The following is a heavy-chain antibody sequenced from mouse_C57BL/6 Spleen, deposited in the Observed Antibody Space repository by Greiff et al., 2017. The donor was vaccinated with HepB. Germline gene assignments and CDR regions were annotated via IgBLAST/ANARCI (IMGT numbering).Heavy chain of an antibody. CDR1: GYTFTSYW. D-gene: IGHD1-1*01. CDR3: AREGLLRYFDY. CDR2: IDPSDSYT. Sequence: QSCKASGYTFTSYWMHWVKQRPGQGLEWIGEIDPSDSYTNYNQKFKGKSTLTVDKSSSTAYMQLSSLTSEDSAVYYCAREGLLRYFDYWGQGTTLTVSS. J-gene: IGHJ2*01. V-gene: IGHV1-69*01.